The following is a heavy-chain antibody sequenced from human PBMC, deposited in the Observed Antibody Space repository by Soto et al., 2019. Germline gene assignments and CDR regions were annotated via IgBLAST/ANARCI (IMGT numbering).Heavy chain of an antibody. D-gene: IGHD3-22*01. CDR2: IIGSGGNT. CDR3: AREAIIVIAAPEYYFDY. Sequence: PVGSHRHSSAASGFTCISYAMSWVRQATGKGLEWVSAIIGSGGNTYYADSVKGRFIVSGDSPKNTLYLQMDSLRAEDTAVYYCAREAIIVIAAPEYYFDYWGQGTLLTVSS. CDR1: GFTCISYA. V-gene: IGHV3-23*01. J-gene: IGHJ4*02.